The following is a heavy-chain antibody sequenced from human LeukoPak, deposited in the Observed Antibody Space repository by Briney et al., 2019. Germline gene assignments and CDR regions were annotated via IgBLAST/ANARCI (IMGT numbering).Heavy chain of an antibody. V-gene: IGHV3-23*01. J-gene: IGHJ4*02. CDR3: AKVLPSSSWYCYFDY. Sequence: GGCLRLACAAAGFTFSSYAISWVRQAPGKVLEWVAVVSGSGSSTYYADSVKGRFTISRDNSKNTLYLQMNSLRAEDTAVYYCAKVLPSSSWYCYFDYWGQGTLVTVSS. CDR1: GFTFSSYA. CDR2: VSGSGSST. D-gene: IGHD6-13*01.